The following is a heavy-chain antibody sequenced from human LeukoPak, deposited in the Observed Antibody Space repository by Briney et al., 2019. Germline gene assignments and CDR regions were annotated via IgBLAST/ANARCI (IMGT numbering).Heavy chain of an antibody. CDR2: MNPNSGNT. Sequence: ASVKVSCKASGYTFTSYDINWVRQATGQGLEWMGWMNPNSGNTGYAQKFQGGVTMTRNTSISTAYMELSSLRSEATAVYYCAREYRREYYNGWYVFPWGQGTVVTVSS. V-gene: IGHV1-8*01. CDR1: GYTFTSYD. J-gene: IGHJ5*01. D-gene: IGHD6-19*01. CDR3: AREYRREYYNGWYVFP.